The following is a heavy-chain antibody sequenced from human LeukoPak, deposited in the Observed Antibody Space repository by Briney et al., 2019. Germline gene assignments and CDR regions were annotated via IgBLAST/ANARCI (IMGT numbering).Heavy chain of an antibody. CDR3: AKAKGSEQWLGLFDY. V-gene: IGHV3-9*02. CDR2: ISWNSGSI. CDR1: GFTSSSYA. J-gene: IGHJ4*02. Sequence: GGSLRLSCAASGFTSSSYAMHWVRQAPGKGLEWVSGISWNSGSIGYADSVKGRFTISRDNAKNSLYLQMNNLRAEDTALYYCAKAKGSEQWLGLFDYWGQGTLVTVSS. D-gene: IGHD6-19*01.